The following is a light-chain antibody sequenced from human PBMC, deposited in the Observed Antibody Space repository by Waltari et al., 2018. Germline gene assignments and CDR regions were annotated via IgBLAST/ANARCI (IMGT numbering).Light chain of an antibody. CDR3: SSYTSGNTVI. CDR2: DVS. J-gene: IGLJ2*01. CDR1: SSDVGGYNY. Sequence: QSALTQPASVSGSPGQSITISCIGTSSDVGGYNYVSWYQQHPGKAPKVMIYDVSNRPSGVSNRFSGSKSGNTASLTISGLKAEDEADYYCSSYTSGNTVIFGGGTKLTVL. V-gene: IGLV2-14*03.